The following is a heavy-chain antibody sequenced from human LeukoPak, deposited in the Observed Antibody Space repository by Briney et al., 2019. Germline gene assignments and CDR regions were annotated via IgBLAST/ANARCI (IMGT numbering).Heavy chain of an antibody. V-gene: IGHV3-74*01. D-gene: IGHD1-26*01. Sequence: GGSLRLSCAASGFTFSSYWMHWVRQAPGKGLVWVSRINSDRSSTSYADSVKGRFTISRDNAKNTLYLQMNSLRAEDTAVYYCARNWEPHYYYYYGMDVWGQGTTVTVSS. CDR2: INSDRSST. J-gene: IGHJ6*02. CDR3: ARNWEPHYYYYYGMDV. CDR1: GFTFSSYW.